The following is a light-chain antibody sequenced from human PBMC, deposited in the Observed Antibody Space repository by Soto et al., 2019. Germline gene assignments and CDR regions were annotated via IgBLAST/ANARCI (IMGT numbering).Light chain of an antibody. CDR3: QQSFRTPYT. CDR1: QTINKN. CDR2: SAS. V-gene: IGKV1-39*01. J-gene: IGKJ2*01. Sequence: DIQMTQSPSSLSASVGDRVTITCRARQTINKNLNWYQQKPGQAPNLLIYSASDFQSGVPSRFSGSGSGTEFALTISGLQPEDFATYYCQQSFRTPYTFGQGTDLEI.